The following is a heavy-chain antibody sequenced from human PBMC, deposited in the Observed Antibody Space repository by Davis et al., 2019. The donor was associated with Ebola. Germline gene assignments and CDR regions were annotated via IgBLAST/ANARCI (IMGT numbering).Heavy chain of an antibody. CDR3: ARGFGGSYDY. Sequence: GGSLRLSCTASGFTFGDYAMSWVRQAPGKGLEWVGFIRSTAYGRTTQYAASVKGRFTISKDDSKSIAYLQMNNLKNGDTAFYSCARGFGGSYDYWSQGNLVTVSS. V-gene: IGHV3-49*04. D-gene: IGHD1-26*01. CDR1: GFTFGDYA. J-gene: IGHJ4*02. CDR2: IRSTAYGRTT.